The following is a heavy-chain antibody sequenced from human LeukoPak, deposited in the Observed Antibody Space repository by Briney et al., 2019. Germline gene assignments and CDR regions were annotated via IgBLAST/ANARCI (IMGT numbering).Heavy chain of an antibody. Sequence: GGSLRLSCVASGFSFGKYWMSWVRQAPGKGLEWVANIKQDGSEKYYVDSVKGRFTISRDNAKNSLYLQMNSLRAEDTAVYYCARDLRYCSGGSCYWGQGTLVTVSS. CDR3: ARDLRYCSGGSCY. V-gene: IGHV3-7*03. D-gene: IGHD2-15*01. CDR1: GFSFGKYW. CDR2: IKQDGSEK. J-gene: IGHJ4*02.